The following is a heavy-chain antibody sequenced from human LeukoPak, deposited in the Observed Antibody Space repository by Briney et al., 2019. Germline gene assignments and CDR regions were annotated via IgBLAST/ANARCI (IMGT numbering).Heavy chain of an antibody. CDR2: IYSGGST. CDR3: ARDSDTETGWYYYGMDV. J-gene: IGHJ6*02. V-gene: IGHV3-53*01. Sequence: GGSLRLSCAASGFTFSSYDMNWVRQAPGKGLEWVSVIYSGGSTYYADSVKGRFTISRDNSKNTVYLQMNSLRAEDTAVYYCARDSDTETGWYYYGMDVWGQGTTVTVSS. CDR1: GFTFSSYD. D-gene: IGHD2-8*02.